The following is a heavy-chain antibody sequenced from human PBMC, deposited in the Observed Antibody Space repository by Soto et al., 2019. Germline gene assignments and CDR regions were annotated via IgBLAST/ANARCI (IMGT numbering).Heavy chain of an antibody. CDR3: ARQRTTVVTQAYFDH. CDR1: GGSITSSSYY. Sequence: SETLSLTCTVSGGSITSSSYYWGWIRPPPGKGLEWIGGIYYSGRSYYNPSLKSRVTMSVDKPKNQFSLTLNSVTAAEAAVYYCARQRTTVVTQAYFDHWGQGTLVTVSS. J-gene: IGHJ4*02. CDR2: IYYSGRS. V-gene: IGHV4-39*01. D-gene: IGHD4-17*01.